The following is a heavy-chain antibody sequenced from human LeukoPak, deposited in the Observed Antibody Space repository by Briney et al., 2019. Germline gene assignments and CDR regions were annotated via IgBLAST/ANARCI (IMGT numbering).Heavy chain of an antibody. V-gene: IGHV4-34*01. J-gene: IGHJ5*02. CDR1: GGSFSGYY. CDR2: INHSGST. D-gene: IGHD2-2*03. CDR3: ARHGYCSSTSCYPRRGWFDP. Sequence: SETLSLTCAVYGGSFSGYYWSWIRQPPGKGLEWIGEINHSGSTNYNPALKSRVTISVDTSNNQFSLKLSSVTAADTAVYYCARHGYCSSTSCYPRRGWFDPWGQGTLVTVSS.